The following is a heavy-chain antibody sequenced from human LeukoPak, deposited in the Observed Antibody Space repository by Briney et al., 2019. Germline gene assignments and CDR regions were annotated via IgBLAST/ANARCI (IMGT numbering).Heavy chain of an antibody. V-gene: IGHV1-69*05. CDR3: AASPSNTPILWFGFDL. CDR2: IIPIFGTA. CDR1: GGTFSSYA. D-gene: IGHD3-10*01. Sequence: GASVKVSCKASGGTFSSYAISWVRQAPGQGLEWMGGIIPIFGTANYAQKFQGRVTITTDESTSTAYMELSSLRSEDTAVYYCAASPSNTPILWFGFDLWGRGTLVTVSS. J-gene: IGHJ2*01.